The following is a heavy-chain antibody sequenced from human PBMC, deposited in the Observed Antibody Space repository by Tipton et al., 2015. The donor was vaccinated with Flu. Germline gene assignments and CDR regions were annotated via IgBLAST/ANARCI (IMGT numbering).Heavy chain of an antibody. V-gene: IGHV3-30*18. CDR3: AKDINLASGQFEY. Sequence: SLRLSCAPSGFTFRNYGMHWVRQAPGKGLEWVAGVSYDGSNRFYAVSVKGRVTISSYNSKNTLYLEMKSLRAADTAVYYCAKDINLASGQFEYRGQGTLVTISP. CDR2: VSYDGSNR. D-gene: IGHD1-14*01. J-gene: IGHJ4*02. CDR1: GFTFRNYG.